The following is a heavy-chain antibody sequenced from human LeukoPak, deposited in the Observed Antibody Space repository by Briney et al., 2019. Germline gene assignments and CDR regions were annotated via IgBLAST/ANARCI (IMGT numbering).Heavy chain of an antibody. J-gene: IGHJ6*02. CDR3: ARHRATALRYYYYGMDV. V-gene: IGHV4-39*01. Sequence: PSETLSLTCTVSGGSISSSSYYWGWIRQPPGKGLEWIGSIYYSGSTYYNPSLKSRVTISVDTSKNQFSLKLSSVTAADTAVYYCARHRATALRYYYYGMDVWGQGTTVTVSS. CDR2: IYYSGST. CDR1: GGSISSSSYY. D-gene: IGHD5-24*01.